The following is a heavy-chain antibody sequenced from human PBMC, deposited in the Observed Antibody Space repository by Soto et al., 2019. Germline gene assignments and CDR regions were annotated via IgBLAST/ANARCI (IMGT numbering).Heavy chain of an antibody. CDR1: GFTFSDSA. CDR3: VRGDGEYYDGHGYLDPH. CDR2: IKSDGSWA. Sequence: GGSLRLSCAASGFTFSDSAMTWVRQTPGKGLEWVSRIKSDGSWALYADSMEGRLTISRDNAKNTLYLQMNSLRAEDTAAYYCVRGDGEYYDGHGYLDPHWSQGTLVTVSS. D-gene: IGHD3-22*01. V-gene: IGHV3-74*01. J-gene: IGHJ1*01.